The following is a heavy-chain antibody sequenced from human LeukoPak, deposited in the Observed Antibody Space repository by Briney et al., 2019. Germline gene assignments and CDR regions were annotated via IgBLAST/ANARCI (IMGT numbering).Heavy chain of an antibody. D-gene: IGHD2-2*02. CDR1: GYTFSSYD. CDR2: MNPNSGNI. J-gene: IGHJ4*02. Sequence: ASVKVSCKASGYTFSSYDINWVRQAPGQGLEWKGWMNPNSGNIGYAQKFQGRVTMTRDTSTSTAHMELSSLRSEDTAMYYCARGTPYCSSASCYNYWGQGTLVTVSS. V-gene: IGHV1-8*01. CDR3: ARGTPYCSSASCYNY.